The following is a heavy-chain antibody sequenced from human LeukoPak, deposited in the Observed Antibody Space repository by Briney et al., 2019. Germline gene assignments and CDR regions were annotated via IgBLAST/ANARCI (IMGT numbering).Heavy chain of an antibody. V-gene: IGHV4-39*07. D-gene: IGHD4-17*01. Sequence: SETLSLTCTVSSGSISTSNYYWGWVRQPPGKALEWIGNIFYSGSTYYSPSLKSRVTISLDTSKNQFSLKLSSVTAADTAVYYCARDFFDDYGDYAANWFDPWGQGTLVTVSS. CDR1: SGSISTSNYY. CDR3: ARDFFDDYGDYAANWFDP. CDR2: IFYSGST. J-gene: IGHJ5*02.